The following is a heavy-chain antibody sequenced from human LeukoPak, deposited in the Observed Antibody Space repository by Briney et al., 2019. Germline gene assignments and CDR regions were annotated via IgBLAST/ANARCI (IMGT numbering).Heavy chain of an antibody. J-gene: IGHJ5*02. Sequence: AGGSLGLSCVASGFTVSDNYMSWVRQAPGKGLEWVSVMYSRGDTYYANSVKGRFTFSRDISKNTLYLQMDGLRNEDTAMYYCARDAPQVPAAGVLASWGQGTLVIVSS. V-gene: IGHV3-53*01. CDR2: MYSRGDT. D-gene: IGHD6-13*01. CDR1: GFTVSDNY. CDR3: ARDAPQVPAAGVLAS.